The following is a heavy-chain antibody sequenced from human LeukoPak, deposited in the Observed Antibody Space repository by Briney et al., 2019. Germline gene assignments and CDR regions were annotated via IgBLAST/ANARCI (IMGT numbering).Heavy chain of an antibody. D-gene: IGHD6-13*01. CDR1: GGSISSGGYF. CDR2: FFASGGT. CDR3: ARLSYSSSWGGYYYYYMDV. Sequence: PSQTLSLTCTVSGGSISSGGYFWGWIRQPAGKGLEWIARFFASGGTNYNPSLQRRGTISVDTSKNQFSLNLTSVTAADTAVYYCARLSYSSSWGGYYYYYMDVWGKGAPVTVSS. J-gene: IGHJ6*03. V-gene: IGHV4-61*02.